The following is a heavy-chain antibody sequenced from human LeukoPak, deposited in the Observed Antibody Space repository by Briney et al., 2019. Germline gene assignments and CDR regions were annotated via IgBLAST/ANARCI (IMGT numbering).Heavy chain of an antibody. CDR1: GFTFSSYA. D-gene: IGHD3-9*01. CDR2: ISGSGGST. CDR3: ANPVLRTGPL. J-gene: IGHJ4*02. Sequence: GGTLRISCAATGFTFSSYAMSWVRQAPGKGLEWVSAISGSGGSTHYADSEKGRSTISRDNSNNTLYLQMNSLRAEDTAVYYCANPVLRTGPLWGQGTLVTVSS. V-gene: IGHV3-23*01.